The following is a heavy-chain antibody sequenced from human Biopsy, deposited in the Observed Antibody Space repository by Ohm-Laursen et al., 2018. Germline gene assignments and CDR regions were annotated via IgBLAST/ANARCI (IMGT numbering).Heavy chain of an antibody. D-gene: IGHD6-6*01. V-gene: IGHV3-21*01. Sequence: SLSLSCAASGFSVSSYDMNWVRQAPGKGLEWTSYISETSSHIYDADSVRGRFTVARDIAKNSLYLQLNSLRVEDTAVYYCARDSSRRAREGGMDVWGQGTTVTVSS. CDR3: ARDSSRRAREGGMDV. CDR2: ISETSSHI. CDR1: GFSVSSYD. J-gene: IGHJ6*02.